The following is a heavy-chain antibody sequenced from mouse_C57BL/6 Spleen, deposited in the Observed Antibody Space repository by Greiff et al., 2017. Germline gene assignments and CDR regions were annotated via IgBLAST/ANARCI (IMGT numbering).Heavy chain of an antibody. V-gene: IGHV1-81*01. CDR2: IYPRSGNT. J-gene: IGHJ4*01. Sequence: QVQLQQSGAELARPGASVKLSCKASGYTFTSYGISWVKQRTGQGLEWIGEIYPRSGNTYYNEKFKGKATLTADKSSSTAYMELRSLTSEDSAVYYCARLGFRTVVATRAMDYWGQGTSVTVSS. CDR1: GYTFTSYG. D-gene: IGHD1-1*01. CDR3: ARLGFRTVVATRAMDY.